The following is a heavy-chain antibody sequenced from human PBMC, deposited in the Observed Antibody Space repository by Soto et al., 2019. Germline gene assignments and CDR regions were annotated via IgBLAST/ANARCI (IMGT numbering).Heavy chain of an antibody. CDR1: GYGFTTYG. D-gene: IGHD1-1*01. CDR2: ISAHNGNT. Sequence: QVHLVQSGAEVKKPGASVKVSCKGSGYGFTTYGITWVRQAPGQGLEWMAWISAHNGNTNYAQKLQGRVTVTRDTSTSTAYIELRILRSVVTAVYYCARGRYGDYWGQGALVTVSS. V-gene: IGHV1-18*01. J-gene: IGHJ4*02. CDR3: ARGRYGDY.